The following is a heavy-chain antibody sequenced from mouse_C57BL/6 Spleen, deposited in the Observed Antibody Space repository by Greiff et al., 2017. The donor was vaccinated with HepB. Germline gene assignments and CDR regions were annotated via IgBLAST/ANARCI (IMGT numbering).Heavy chain of an antibody. D-gene: IGHD1-1*01. CDR1: GYSFTDYN. V-gene: IGHV1-39*01. Sequence: EVQLQQSGPELVKPGASVKISCKASGYSFTDYNMNWVKQSNGKSLEWIGVINPNYGTTSYNQKFKGKATLTVDQSSSTAYMQLNSLTSEDSAVYYCARSGGRGSSPYWYFDVWGTGTTVTVSS. CDR2: INPNYGTT. CDR3: ARSGGRGSSPYWYFDV. J-gene: IGHJ1*03.